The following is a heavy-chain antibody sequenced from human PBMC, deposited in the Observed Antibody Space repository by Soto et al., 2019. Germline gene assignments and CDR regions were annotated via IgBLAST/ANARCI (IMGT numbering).Heavy chain of an antibody. CDR1: GFTFSSYW. V-gene: IGHV3-74*01. CDR2: INSDGSST. D-gene: IGHD1-26*01. CDR3: ARGGRRNWYFDL. Sequence: EVPLVESGGGLVQPGGSLRLSCAASGFTFSSYWMHWVRQAPGKGLVWVSRINSDGSSTSYADSVKGRFTISRDNAKHTLYLQMYSLRAEDTAVYYCARGGRRNWYFDLWGRGTLVTVSS. J-gene: IGHJ2*01.